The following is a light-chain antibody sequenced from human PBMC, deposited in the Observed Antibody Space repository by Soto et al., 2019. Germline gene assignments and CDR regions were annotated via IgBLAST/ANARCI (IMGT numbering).Light chain of an antibody. CDR2: GAS. CDR1: QSVNNN. Sequence: EIMVTQSAATLSVSPGERATLSCRASQSVNNNLAWYQQKPGQAPRLLIYGASTRATGIPARFGGSGYGTEFTLTISSLQSEAFAIYYCQQYNNWPLLTFGGGTKVEIK. J-gene: IGKJ4*01. CDR3: QQYNNWPLLT. V-gene: IGKV3-15*01.